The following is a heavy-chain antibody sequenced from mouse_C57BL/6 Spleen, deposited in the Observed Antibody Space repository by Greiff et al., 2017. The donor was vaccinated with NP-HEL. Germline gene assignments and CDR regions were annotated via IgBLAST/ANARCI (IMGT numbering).Heavy chain of an antibody. CDR2: IDPSDSYT. Sequence: QVQLQQPGAELVMPGASVKLSCKASGYTFTSYWMHWVKQRPGQGLEWIGEIDPSDSYTNYNQQFKGKSTLTVDKSSSTAYMQLSSLTSEDSAVYYCARKLLRPYFDVWGTGTTVTVSS. CDR3: ARKLLRPYFDV. CDR1: GYTFTSYW. V-gene: IGHV1-69*01. D-gene: IGHD1-2*01. J-gene: IGHJ1*03.